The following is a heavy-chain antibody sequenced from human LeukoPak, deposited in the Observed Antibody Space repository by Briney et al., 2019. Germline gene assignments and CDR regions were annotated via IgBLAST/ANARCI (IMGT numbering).Heavy chain of an antibody. CDR3: ARVDPSSSSQALDS. J-gene: IGHJ4*02. D-gene: IGHD6-6*01. V-gene: IGHV1-69*05. Sequence: ASVKVSCKASGGTFSSYAISWVRQAPGQGLEWMGGIIPIFGTANYAQKFQGRVTITTDESTSTACMELSSLISEDTAVYYCARVDPSSSSQALDSWGQGTLVTVSS. CDR2: IIPIFGTA. CDR1: GGTFSSYA.